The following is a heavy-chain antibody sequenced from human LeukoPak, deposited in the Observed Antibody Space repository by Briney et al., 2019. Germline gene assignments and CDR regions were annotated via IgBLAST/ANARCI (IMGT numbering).Heavy chain of an antibody. J-gene: IGHJ4*02. CDR3: ARSRGYFDY. V-gene: IGHV4-59*01. CDR1: GGSISSYY. D-gene: IGHD6-13*01. Sequence: PSETLSLTCTVSGGSISSYYWSWLRQPPGKGLEWIGYIYYSGRTNYNPSLKTRVTISVDTSKNQFSLKLSSVTAADTALYCGARSRGYFDYWGQGTLVTVSS. CDR2: IYYSGRT.